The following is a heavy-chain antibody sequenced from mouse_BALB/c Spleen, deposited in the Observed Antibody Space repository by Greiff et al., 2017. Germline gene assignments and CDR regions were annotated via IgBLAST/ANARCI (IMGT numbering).Heavy chain of an antibody. CDR1: GFSLTGYG. CDR2: IWGDGST. D-gene: IGHD1-1*01. CDR3: ARVGYGSSLYAMDY. V-gene: IGHV2-6-7*01. Sequence: VQLKESGPGLVAPSQSLSITCTVSGFSLTGYGVNWVRQPPGKGLEWLGMIWGDGSTDYNSALKSRLSISKDNSKSQVFLKMNSLQTDDTARYYCARVGYGSSLYAMDYWGQGTSVTVSS. J-gene: IGHJ4*01.